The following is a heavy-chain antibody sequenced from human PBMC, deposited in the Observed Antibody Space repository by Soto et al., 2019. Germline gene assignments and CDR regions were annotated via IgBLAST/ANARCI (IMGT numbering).Heavy chain of an antibody. Sequence: EMQLLESGGDLGQPGGPLGLFCAGSGFTFNDYAMSWVRQAPGKGLEWVSTISGSLGSAYYAASVEGRFTISGDNSNNNLYLQMNSLRVEDTATYYCAKDSRLPGFGLLIHAFDTWGHGTMVTVSS. CDR3: AKDSRLPGFGLLIHAFDT. CDR1: GFTFNDYA. J-gene: IGHJ3*02. V-gene: IGHV3-23*01. CDR2: ISGSLGSA. D-gene: IGHD3-3*01.